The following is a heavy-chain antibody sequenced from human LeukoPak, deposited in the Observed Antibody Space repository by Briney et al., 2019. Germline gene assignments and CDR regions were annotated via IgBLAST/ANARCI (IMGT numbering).Heavy chain of an antibody. CDR1: GYTLTELS. J-gene: IGHJ5*02. D-gene: IGHD1-26*01. CDR2: FDPEDGET. V-gene: IGHV1-24*01. Sequence: ASVKVSCKVSGYTLTELSMHWVRQAPGKGLEWMGGFDPEDGETIYAQKFQGRVTMTEDTSTDTAYMELSSLRSEDTAVYYCATARIVGATRGWFDPWGQGTLVTVSS. CDR3: ATARIVGATRGWFDP.